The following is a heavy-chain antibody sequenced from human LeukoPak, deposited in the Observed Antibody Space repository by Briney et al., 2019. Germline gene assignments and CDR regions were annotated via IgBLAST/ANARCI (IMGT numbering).Heavy chain of an antibody. CDR2: IYYSGST. J-gene: IGHJ4*02. CDR1: GGSISSGGYY. V-gene: IGHV4-31*03. CDR3: ARELYSGRNFDY. Sequence: SQTLSLTRTVSGGSISSGGYYWSWIRQHPGKGLEWIGYIYYSGSTYYNPSLKSRVTISVDTSKNQFSLKLSSVTAADTAVYYCARELYSGRNFDYWGQGTLVTVSS. D-gene: IGHD1-26*01.